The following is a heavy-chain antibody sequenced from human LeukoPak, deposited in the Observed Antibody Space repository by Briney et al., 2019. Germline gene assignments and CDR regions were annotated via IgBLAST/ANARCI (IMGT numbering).Heavy chain of an antibody. J-gene: IGHJ4*02. CDR1: GYTFTGDY. V-gene: IGHV1-2*06. CDR2: INPNSGGT. D-gene: IGHD1-26*01. Sequence: ASVKVSCKASGYTFTGDYMHWVRQAPGQGLEWLGRINPNSGGTSYAQKFLGRVTITRDTSISTAYMELTRLTSDDTAMYYCARSTVVGATIGDHWGQGTLVTVSS. CDR3: ARSTVVGATIGDH.